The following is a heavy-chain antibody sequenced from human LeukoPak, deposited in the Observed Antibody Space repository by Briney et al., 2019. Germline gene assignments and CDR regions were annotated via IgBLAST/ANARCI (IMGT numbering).Heavy chain of an antibody. Sequence: ASVTVSCKASGYTFSNYDINWVRQATGQGREWMGWMNPNSGNTGYAQKFQGRVTMTRDTSISTAYMELGSLTSEDTAVYYCARPKDGYTNFDYSGHGTLVTVSS. D-gene: IGHD5-24*01. J-gene: IGHJ4*01. V-gene: IGHV1-8*01. CDR1: GYTFSNYD. CDR3: ARPKDGYTNFDY. CDR2: MNPNSGNT.